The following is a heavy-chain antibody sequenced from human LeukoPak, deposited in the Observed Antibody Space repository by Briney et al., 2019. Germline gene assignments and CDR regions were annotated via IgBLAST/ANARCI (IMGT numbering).Heavy chain of an antibody. V-gene: IGHV3-11*04. CDR1: GFTFSDYY. CDR3: ATHPPIYVRVDYMDV. CDR2: ISSSGSTI. D-gene: IGHD5-12*01. Sequence: GGSLRLSCAASGFTFSDYYMSWIRQAPGKGLEWVSYISSSGSTIYYTDSVKGRFTISRDNAKNSLYLQMNSLRAEDTAVYYCATHPPIYVRVDYMDVWGKGTTVTVSS. J-gene: IGHJ6*03.